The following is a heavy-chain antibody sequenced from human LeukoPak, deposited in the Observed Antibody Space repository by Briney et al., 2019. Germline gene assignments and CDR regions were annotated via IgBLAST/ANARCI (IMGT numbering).Heavy chain of an antibody. J-gene: IGHJ3*02. Sequence: GASVKVSCKASGGTFSSYAISWVRQAPGQGLEWMGGIIPIFGTANYAQKFQGRVTITADESTSTAYMELSSLRSEDTAVYYCARDQGVYDYVWGSYRDDAFDIWGQGTMVTVSS. V-gene: IGHV1-69*13. D-gene: IGHD3-16*02. CDR1: GGTFSSYA. CDR3: ARDQGVYDYVWGSYRDDAFDI. CDR2: IIPIFGTA.